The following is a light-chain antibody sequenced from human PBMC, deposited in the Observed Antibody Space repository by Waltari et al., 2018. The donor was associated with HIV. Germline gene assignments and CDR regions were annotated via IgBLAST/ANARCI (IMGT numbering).Light chain of an antibody. CDR3: ATWDSSLNGVL. CDR2: PNN. CDR1: TSHIGNHF. J-gene: IGLJ2*01. Sequence: QSVLTQPPSVSATPGQKVTISCSGTTSHIGNHFVSSYQRLPGTRPLPLIHPNNEQPSCVPARFSGSKSGTSATLLITGLQTWDEADYYCATWDSSLNGVLFGGGTKLTAL. V-gene: IGLV1-51*01.